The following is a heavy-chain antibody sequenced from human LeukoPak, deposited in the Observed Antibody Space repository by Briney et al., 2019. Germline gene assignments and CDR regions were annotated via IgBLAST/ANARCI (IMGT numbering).Heavy chain of an antibody. CDR1: GFTFYDFG. V-gene: IGHV3-20*04. D-gene: IGHD1-1*01. Sequence: GGSLRLSCTTSGFTFYDFGLSWVRQAPGKGLEWVSSINWNGSITPYADSVRGRFTISRDNDKNSLYLQMNSLKVEDTALYYCTRDETGIDYWGPGTLVTVSS. J-gene: IGHJ4*02. CDR3: TRDETGIDY. CDR2: INWNGSIT.